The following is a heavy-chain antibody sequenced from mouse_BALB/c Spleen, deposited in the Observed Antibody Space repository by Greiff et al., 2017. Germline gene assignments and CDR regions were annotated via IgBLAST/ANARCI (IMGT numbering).Heavy chain of an antibody. CDR3: ARIYYGYGGFDY. Sequence: EVKLMESGGGLVQPGGSLRLSCATSGFTFTDYYMSWVRQPPGKALEWLGFIRNKANGYTTEYSASVKGRFTISRDNSQSILYLQMNTLRAEDSATYYCARIYYGYGGFDYWGQGTTLTVSS. CDR1: GFTFTDYY. D-gene: IGHD2-2*01. J-gene: IGHJ2*01. V-gene: IGHV7-3*02. CDR2: IRNKANGYTT.